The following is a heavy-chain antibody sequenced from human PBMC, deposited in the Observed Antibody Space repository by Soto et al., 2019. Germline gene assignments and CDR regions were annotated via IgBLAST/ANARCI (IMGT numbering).Heavy chain of an antibody. J-gene: IGHJ4*02. CDR2: ISYDGSNK. CDR3: AKDVEGGLDY. CDR1: GFTFSSYA. D-gene: IGHD3-16*01. Sequence: QVQLVESGGGVVQPGRSLRLSCAASGFTFSSYAMHWVRQAPGKGLEWVAVISYDGSNKYYADSVKGRFTISRDNSKNTLYLQMNSLRAEDTAVYYCAKDVEGGLDYWGQGTLVTVSS. V-gene: IGHV3-30-3*01.